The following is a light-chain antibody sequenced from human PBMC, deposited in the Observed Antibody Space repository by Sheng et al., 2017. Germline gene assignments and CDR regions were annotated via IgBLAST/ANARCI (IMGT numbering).Light chain of an antibody. CDR1: QSVSSK. Sequence: EIVVTQSPGTLSLSPGERATLSCRASQSVSSKLAWYQQKPGQAPSLLIYGASTRATGIPARFSGSGSGTEFTLTISSLQSEDFAVYYCQQYNKWPLPFGGGTTVEIK. J-gene: IGKJ4*01. V-gene: IGKV3-15*01. CDR2: GAS. CDR3: QQYNKWPLP.